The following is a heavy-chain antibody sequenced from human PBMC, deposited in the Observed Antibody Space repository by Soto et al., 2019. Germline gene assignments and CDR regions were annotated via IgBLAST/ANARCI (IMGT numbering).Heavy chain of an antibody. CDR3: ARHAVHSSGFTDY. CDR2: ISAYNGNT. V-gene: IGHV1-18*01. J-gene: IGHJ4*02. Sequence: ASVKVSCKASGYTFTSYGISWVRQAPGQGLEWMGWISAYNGNTNYAQKLQGRVTMTRDTSASTAYMELSSLRSEDTAVYYCARHAVHSSGFTDYWGQGTLVTVSS. CDR1: GYTFTSYG. D-gene: IGHD6-19*01.